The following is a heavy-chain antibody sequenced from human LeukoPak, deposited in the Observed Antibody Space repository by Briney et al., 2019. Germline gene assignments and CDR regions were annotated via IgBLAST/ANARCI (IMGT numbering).Heavy chain of an antibody. J-gene: IGHJ4*02. D-gene: IGHD3-22*01. CDR2: ISSSSSYI. V-gene: IGHV3-21*01. CDR3: ARGRAWGDYYDSSGYRHFDY. Sequence: PGGSLRLSCAASGFTFSSYSMNWVRQAPGKGLEWVSSISSSSSYINYEDSVKGRFTISRDNAKNSLYLQMNSLRAEDTAVYYCARGRAWGDYYDSSGYRHFDYWGQGTLVTVSS. CDR1: GFTFSSYS.